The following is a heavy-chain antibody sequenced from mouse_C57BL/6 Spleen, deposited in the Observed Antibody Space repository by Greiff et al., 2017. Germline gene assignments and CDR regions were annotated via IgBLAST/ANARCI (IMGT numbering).Heavy chain of an antibody. CDR2: ILPGSGST. CDR3: GRCSTVVAHGYFDV. D-gene: IGHD1-1*01. J-gene: IGHJ1*03. V-gene: IGHV1-9*01. Sequence: VQVVESGAELMKPGASVKLSCKATGYTFTGYWIEWVKQRPGHGLEWIGEILPGSGSTNYNEKFKGKATFTADTSSNTAYMQLSSLTTEDSAIYYSGRCSTVVAHGYFDVWGTGTTVTVSS. CDR1: GYTFTGYW.